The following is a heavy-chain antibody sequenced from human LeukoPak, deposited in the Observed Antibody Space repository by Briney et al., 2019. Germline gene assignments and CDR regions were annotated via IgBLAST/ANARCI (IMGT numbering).Heavy chain of an antibody. V-gene: IGHV3-23*01. D-gene: IGHD4-23*01. CDR2: ISGSGGST. CDR1: GFTFSSYA. Sequence: GGSLRLSCAASGFTFSSYAMSWVRQAPGKGLEWVSAISGSGGSTYYADSVKGRFAISRDNSKNTLYLQMNSLRAEDTAVYYCASMVTQYYFDYWGQGTLVTVSS. J-gene: IGHJ4*02. CDR3: ASMVTQYYFDY.